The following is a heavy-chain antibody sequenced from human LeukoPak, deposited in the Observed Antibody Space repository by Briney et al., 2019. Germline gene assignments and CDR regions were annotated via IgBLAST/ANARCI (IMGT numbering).Heavy chain of an antibody. CDR2: IYYSGST. Sequence: PSETLSLTCTVSGGSISSSSYYWGWIRQPPGKGLEWIGSIYYSGSTYYNPSLKSRVTISVDTSKNQFSLKLSSATAADTAVYYCARHITTQWLAPRWNWFDPWGQGTLVTVSS. CDR3: ARHITTQWLAPRWNWFDP. V-gene: IGHV4-39*01. CDR1: GGSISSSSYY. J-gene: IGHJ5*02. D-gene: IGHD6-19*01.